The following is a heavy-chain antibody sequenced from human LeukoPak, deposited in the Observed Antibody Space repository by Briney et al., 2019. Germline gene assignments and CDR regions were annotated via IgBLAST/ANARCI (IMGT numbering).Heavy chain of an antibody. CDR3: ARAKMFDSSSFDY. J-gene: IGHJ4*02. D-gene: IGHD6-13*01. CDR1: GGSISSGGYY. CDR2: ISYSGII. V-gene: IGHV4-31*03. Sequence: SQTLSLTCTVSGGSISSGGYYWSWIRQHPGKGLEWVGYISYSGIIYYSPSLMSRITISLDTSENQFSLRLNSVTAADTAVYFCARAKMFDSSSFDYWGQGTLVTVSS.